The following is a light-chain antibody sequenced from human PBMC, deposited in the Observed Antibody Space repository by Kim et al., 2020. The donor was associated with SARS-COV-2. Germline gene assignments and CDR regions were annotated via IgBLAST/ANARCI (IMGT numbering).Light chain of an antibody. CDR2: LNSDGSH. V-gene: IGLV4-69*01. CDR1: SGHSSYA. Sequence: QSVLTQSPSASASLGASVKLTCTLSSGHSSYAIAWHQQQPEKGPRYLMILNSDGSHSRGDGIPDRFSGSSSGAERYLTISSLQSEDEADYYCQTWGTGLRVFGGGTQLTVL. J-gene: IGLJ3*02. CDR3: QTWGTGLRV.